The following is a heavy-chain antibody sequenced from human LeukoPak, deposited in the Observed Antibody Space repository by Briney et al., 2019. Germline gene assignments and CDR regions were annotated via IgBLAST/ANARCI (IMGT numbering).Heavy chain of an antibody. CDR2: ISWEGGTT. CDR3: AKGGYDPDYYFDY. D-gene: IGHD3-16*01. J-gene: IGHJ4*02. CDR1: GFSFDDYA. Sequence: GGSLRLSCAASGFSFDDYAMHWVRQAPGKGLEWVSLISWEGGTTYYADPVKGRFSISRDNSKNSLYLEMNSLRAEDTALYYCAKGGYDPDYYFDYWGQGTLVTVSS. V-gene: IGHV3-43D*03.